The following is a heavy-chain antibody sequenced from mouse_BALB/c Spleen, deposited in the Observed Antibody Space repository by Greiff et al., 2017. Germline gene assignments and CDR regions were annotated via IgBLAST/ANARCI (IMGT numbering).Heavy chain of an antibody. Sequence: EVQLQESGPGLVKPSQSLSLTCTVTGYSITSYYAWNWIRQFRGNKLELMGYITYSGSTSYNPSLKSRISLTRDTSKNQFFLQLNSVTTEDTATYYCARGGYPYAMDYWGQGTSVTVSS. V-gene: IGHV3-2*02. CDR3: ARGGYPYAMDY. J-gene: IGHJ4*01. CDR1: GYSITSYYA. D-gene: IGHD2-2*01. CDR2: ITYSGST.